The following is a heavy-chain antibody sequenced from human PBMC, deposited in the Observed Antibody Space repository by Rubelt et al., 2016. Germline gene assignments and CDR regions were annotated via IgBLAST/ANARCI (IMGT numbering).Heavy chain of an antibody. J-gene: IGHJ4*02. CDR2: IYYSGST. CDR1: GGSVRSGSYY. V-gene: IGHV4-61*01. CDR3: ARDLNDSLDY. D-gene: IGHD3-3*01. Sequence: QVQLQESGPGLVKPSETLSLTCTVSGGSVRSGSYYWSWVRQPTGKGLEWIGYIYYSGSTNYNPSLKSRVTISVDTSKNQCSLKLSSVTAADTAVYYCARDLNDSLDYWGQGTLVTVSS.